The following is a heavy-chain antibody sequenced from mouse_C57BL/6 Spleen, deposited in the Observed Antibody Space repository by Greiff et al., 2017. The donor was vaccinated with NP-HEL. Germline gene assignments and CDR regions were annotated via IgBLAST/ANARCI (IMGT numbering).Heavy chain of an antibody. Sequence: EVQLQQSGPELVKPGASVKISCKASGYSFTDYNMNWVKQSNGKSLEWIGVINPNYGTTSYNQRFKGKATLTVDQSSSTAYMQLNSLTSEDSAVYYCARYYYGSSPGAMDYWGQGTSVTVSS. V-gene: IGHV1-39*01. CDR1: GYSFTDYN. J-gene: IGHJ4*01. CDR3: ARYYYGSSPGAMDY. D-gene: IGHD1-1*01. CDR2: INPNYGTT.